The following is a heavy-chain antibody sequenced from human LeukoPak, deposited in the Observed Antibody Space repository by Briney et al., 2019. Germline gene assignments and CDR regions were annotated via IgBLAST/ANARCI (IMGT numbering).Heavy chain of an antibody. D-gene: IGHD5-24*01. J-gene: IGHJ4*02. Sequence: SGGSLRLSCAASGFTFSSYWMSWVRQAPGKGLEWVAIIKQDGSEKYYVDSVKGRFTISRDNAKNSLYLQMNSLRAEDTAVYYCAREKVEMATIFDYWGQGTLVTVSS. CDR3: AREKVEMATIFDY. CDR1: GFTFSSYW. V-gene: IGHV3-7*01. CDR2: IKQDGSEK.